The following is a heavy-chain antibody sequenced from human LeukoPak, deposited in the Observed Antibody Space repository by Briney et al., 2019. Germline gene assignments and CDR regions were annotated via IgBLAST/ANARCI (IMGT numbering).Heavy chain of an antibody. CDR3: AKDIALLWFGELFGLDY. CDR2: ISGSGGST. D-gene: IGHD3-10*01. Sequence: GGSLRLSCAASGFTFSSYAMSWVRQAPGKGLEWVSGISGSGGSTYYADSVKGRFIISRDNSKNTLYLQMNSLRAEDTAVYYCAKDIALLWFGELFGLDYWGQGTLVTVSS. CDR1: GFTFSSYA. J-gene: IGHJ4*02. V-gene: IGHV3-23*01.